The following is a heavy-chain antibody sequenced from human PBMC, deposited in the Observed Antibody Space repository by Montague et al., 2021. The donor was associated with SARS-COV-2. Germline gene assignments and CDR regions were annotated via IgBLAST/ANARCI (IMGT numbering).Heavy chain of an antibody. J-gene: IGHJ6*02. V-gene: IGHV6-1*01. CDR3: TSGREGNYNVMDV. D-gene: IGHD1-1*01. Sequence: CAISGDSAFSNSATWNWVRQSPSRGLEWLGRTYYRSKWYNDYAVSVRGRVTINPDTSKNQFSLQLNSVTPEDTAIYYCTSGREGNYNVMDVWGQGTTVTVSS. CDR1: GDSAFSNSAT. CDR2: TYYRSKWYN.